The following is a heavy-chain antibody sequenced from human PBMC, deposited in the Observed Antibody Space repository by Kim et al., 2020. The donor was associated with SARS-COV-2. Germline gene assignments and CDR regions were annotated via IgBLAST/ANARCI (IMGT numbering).Heavy chain of an antibody. D-gene: IGHD3-10*01. CDR2: ISGDGGST. CDR3: AKDMWLGGYYYGMDV. CDR1: GFTFDDYA. Sequence: GGSLRLSCAASGFTFDDYAMHWVRQAPGKGLEWVSLISGDGGSTYYADSVKGRFTISRDNSKNSLYLQMNSLRTEDTALYYCAKDMWLGGYYYGMDVWGQGTTVTVSS. V-gene: IGHV3-43*02. J-gene: IGHJ6*02.